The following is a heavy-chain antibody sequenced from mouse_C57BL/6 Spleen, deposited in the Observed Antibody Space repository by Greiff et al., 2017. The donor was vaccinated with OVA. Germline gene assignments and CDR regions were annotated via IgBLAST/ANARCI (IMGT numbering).Heavy chain of an antibody. J-gene: IGHJ3*01. CDR2: IYPGDGDT. Sequence: QVQLKESGPELVKTGASVKISCKASGYAFSSSWMNWVKQRPGKGLEWIGRIYPGDGDTNYNGKFKGKATLTADKSSSTAYMQLSSLTSEDSAVYFCARPYDGYPAWFAYWGQGTLVTVSA. CDR3: ARPYDGYPAWFAY. D-gene: IGHD2-3*01. V-gene: IGHV1-82*01. CDR1: GYAFSSSW.